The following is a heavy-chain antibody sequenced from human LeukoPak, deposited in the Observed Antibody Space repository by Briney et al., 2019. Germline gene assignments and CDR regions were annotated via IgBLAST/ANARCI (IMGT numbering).Heavy chain of an antibody. V-gene: IGHV1-69*05. J-gene: IGHJ3*02. CDR3: ARDPSRWPPKHAFDI. Sequence: AASVKVSCKASGGTFRRHSISWVRQAPAHGLEWMGRIIPIFGTANYAQKFQDRVTITTDDSKSTAYMELSSLRAEDTAVYYWARDPSRWPPKHAFDIWGQGTMVTVSS. D-gene: IGHD2-15*01. CDR2: IIPIFGTA. CDR1: GGTFRRHS.